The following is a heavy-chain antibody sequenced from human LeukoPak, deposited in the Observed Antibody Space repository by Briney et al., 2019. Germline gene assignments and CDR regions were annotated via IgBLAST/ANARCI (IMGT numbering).Heavy chain of an antibody. CDR2: ISSSGSTI. Sequence: GGSLRLSCAASGFTFSSYEMNWVRQAPGKGLEWVSYISSSGSTIYYADSVKGRFTISRDNAKNSLYLQMNSLRAEDTAVYYCARVRYCSGGSCYSREEYYFDYWGQGTLVTVSS. CDR3: ARVRYCSGGSCYSREEYYFDY. V-gene: IGHV3-48*03. D-gene: IGHD2-15*01. CDR1: GFTFSSYE. J-gene: IGHJ4*02.